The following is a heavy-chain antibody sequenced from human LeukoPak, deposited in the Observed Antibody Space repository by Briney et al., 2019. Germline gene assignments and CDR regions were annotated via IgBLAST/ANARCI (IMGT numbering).Heavy chain of an antibody. V-gene: IGHV3-23*01. CDR3: AKDDASLRFLH. Sequence: PGGSLRLSCAASGFTFSHHGMNWVRLAPGKGLEWVSGITTRGITYYVDSVKGRFTISRDNSKNTVHLQMNSLRAEDTAIYYCAKDDASLRFLHWGQGILVTVSS. CDR1: GFTFSHHG. J-gene: IGHJ4*02. CDR2: ITTRGIT. D-gene: IGHD4-17*01.